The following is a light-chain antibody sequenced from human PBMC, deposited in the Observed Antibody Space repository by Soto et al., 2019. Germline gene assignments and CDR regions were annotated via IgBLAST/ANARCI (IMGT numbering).Light chain of an antibody. Sequence: IVMTQSPATLSVSPGERATLSCRASQSVSSSYLAWYQQKPGQAPRLLIYGASSRATGIPDRFSGSGSGTDFTLTISRLEPEDFAVYYCQHVSSYPLTFGGGTKVDNK. V-gene: IGKV3-20*01. CDR2: GAS. J-gene: IGKJ4*01. CDR1: QSVSSSY. CDR3: QHVSSYPLT.